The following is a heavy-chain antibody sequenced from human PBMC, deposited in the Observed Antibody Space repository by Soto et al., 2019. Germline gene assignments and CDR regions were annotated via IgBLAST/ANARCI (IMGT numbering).Heavy chain of an antibody. CDR2: INPNSGGT. CDR3: ASKAGYYGDYYYYYGMDV. CDR1: GYTFTGYY. V-gene: IGHV1-2*02. J-gene: IGHJ6*02. D-gene: IGHD4-17*01. Sequence: ASVKVSCKASGYTFTGYYMHWVRQAPGQGLEWMGWINPNSGGTNYAQKFQGRVTMTRDTSISTAYMELSRLRSDDTVVYYCASKAGYYGDYYYYYGMDVWGQGTTVTVSS.